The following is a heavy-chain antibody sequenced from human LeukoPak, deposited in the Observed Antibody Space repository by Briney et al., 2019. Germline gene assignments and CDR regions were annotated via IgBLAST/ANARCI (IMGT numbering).Heavy chain of an antibody. CDR2: INPNSGDT. CDR1: AYTFTDYY. CDR3: ARGGAQLWREFDY. D-gene: IGHD6-13*01. V-gene: IGHV1-2*02. Sequence: ASVKVSCKASAYTFTDYYMHWARQAPGLGLEWMGWINPNSGDTNYAQKFRGRVTMTRDTSISTAYMEVSRLRSDETAVYYCARGGAQLWREFDYWGQGTLVTVSS. J-gene: IGHJ4*02.